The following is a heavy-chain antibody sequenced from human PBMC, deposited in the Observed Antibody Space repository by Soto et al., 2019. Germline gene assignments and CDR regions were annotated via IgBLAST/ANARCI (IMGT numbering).Heavy chain of an antibody. CDR1: NFFISIGYY. V-gene: IGHV4-38-2*01. Sequence: SETLSLTCVVSNFFISIGYYCGWIRQSPGKGLEWIASIYRSGTTSYNPSLKSRVTISVDPSKNQFSLMLTAVTAADTAVYYCARTHSGSYYSVFNYWGRGSLVTVSS. CDR2: IYRSGTT. J-gene: IGHJ4*02. CDR3: ARTHSGSYYSVFNY. D-gene: IGHD1-26*01.